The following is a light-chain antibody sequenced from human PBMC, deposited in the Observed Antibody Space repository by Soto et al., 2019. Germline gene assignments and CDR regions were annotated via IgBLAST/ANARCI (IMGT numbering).Light chain of an antibody. V-gene: IGKV3-15*01. Sequence: ELVMTQSPATLSVSPGERATLSCRASQSVSSNLAWYQQKPGQAPRLLVYGASTRATGIPARFSGSGSGSEFTLTISSLQSEDFAVYYCQQYSKWPPYTFGQGTKLEIK. CDR2: GAS. CDR1: QSVSSN. J-gene: IGKJ2*01. CDR3: QQYSKWPPYT.